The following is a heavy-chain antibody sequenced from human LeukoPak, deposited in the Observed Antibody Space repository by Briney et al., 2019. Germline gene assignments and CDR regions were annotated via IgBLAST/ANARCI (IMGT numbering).Heavy chain of an antibody. D-gene: IGHD2-2*01. J-gene: IGHJ6*02. CDR2: ISGDGGST. V-gene: IGHV3-43*02. Sequence: PGGSLRLSCAASGFTFDDYAMHWVRQAPGKGLEWVSLISGDGGSTYYADSVKGRFTISRDNSKNSLYLQMNSLRTEDTALYYCAKDNRYCSSTSCYYYYYGMDVWGQGTTVTVSS. CDR1: GFTFDDYA. CDR3: AKDNRYCSSTSCYYYYYGMDV.